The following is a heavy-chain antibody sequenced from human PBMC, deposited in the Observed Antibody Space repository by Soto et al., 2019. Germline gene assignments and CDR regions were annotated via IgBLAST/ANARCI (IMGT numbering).Heavy chain of an antibody. CDR1: GFTFSSYA. D-gene: IGHD3-22*01. V-gene: IGHV3-30-3*01. J-gene: IGHJ4*02. CDR2: ISYDGSNK. Sequence: GGSLRLSCAASGFTFSSYAMHRVRQAPGKGLEWVAVISYDGSNKYYADSVKGRFTISRDNSKNTLYLQMNSLRAEDTAVYYCARDRPGYFDSSGYPGHYWGQGTLVTVSS. CDR3: ARDRPGYFDSSGYPGHY.